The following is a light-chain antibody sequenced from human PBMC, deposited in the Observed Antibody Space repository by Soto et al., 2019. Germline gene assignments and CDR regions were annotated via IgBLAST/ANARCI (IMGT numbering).Light chain of an antibody. CDR3: HHYVGSPWA. V-gene: IGKV3-20*01. CDR2: GAS. Sequence: EIVLTQSPGTLSLSPGERATLSCRASQSVNRFLAWFQQKPGQAPRLLIYGASNRATGIPDRFSGSGSGTDFTLTITRLEPEDSAVYYCHHYVGSPWAFGQGTKVEIK. J-gene: IGKJ1*01. CDR1: QSVNRF.